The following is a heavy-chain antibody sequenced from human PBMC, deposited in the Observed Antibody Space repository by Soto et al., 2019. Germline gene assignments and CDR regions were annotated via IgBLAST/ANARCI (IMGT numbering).Heavy chain of an antibody. V-gene: IGHV3-30*18. Sequence: QVQLVESGGGVVQPGRSLRLSCAASGFDFNAYGMHWVRQAPGKGLEWVTVISHDGRNTYYADSAKGRCTISRDNSKNTLYLQINTLRLEDTAVYYCAKAVNIDVGGVPPADVWGKGTRVTVSS. CDR2: ISHDGRNT. CDR1: GFDFNAYG. J-gene: IGHJ6*04. D-gene: IGHD3-16*01. CDR3: AKAVNIDVGGVPPADV.